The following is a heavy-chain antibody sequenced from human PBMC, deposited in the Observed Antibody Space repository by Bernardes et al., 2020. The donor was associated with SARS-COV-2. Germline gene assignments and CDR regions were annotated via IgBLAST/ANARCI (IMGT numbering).Heavy chain of an antibody. J-gene: IGHJ6*02. CDR2: MNPNSGGT. Sequence: ASVKVSCMASGYTFIGYYIHWVRQAPGLGLEWMGWMNPNSGGTNCAQKFHGRVTMTRDTSITTAYIELNSLMSDDTAVYYCARGHDTWTDVYYSYYNGMDVWGQGTTIT. CDR3: ARGHDTWTDVYYSYYNGMDV. D-gene: IGHD1-1*01. V-gene: IGHV1-2*02. CDR1: GYTFIGYY.